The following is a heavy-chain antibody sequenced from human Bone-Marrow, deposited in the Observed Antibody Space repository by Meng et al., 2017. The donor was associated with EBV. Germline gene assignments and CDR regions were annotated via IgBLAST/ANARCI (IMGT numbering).Heavy chain of an antibody. CDR3: ASESGRGYTPDY. Sequence: QGQLVQVGAEVKKPGSSVKVSCKTSGGPFRNYAVSWVRQAPGQGLEWLGGFLPTLGAPNYAQKFHGRVTITADESTSTHYMDLSSLRSDDTAVYYCASESGRGYTPDYWGQGTLVTVSS. CDR1: GGPFRNYA. V-gene: IGHV1-69*01. CDR2: FLPTLGAP. J-gene: IGHJ4*02. D-gene: IGHD3-10*01.